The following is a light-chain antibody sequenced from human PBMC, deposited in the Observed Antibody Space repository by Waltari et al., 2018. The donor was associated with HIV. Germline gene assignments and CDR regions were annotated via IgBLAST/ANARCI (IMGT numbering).Light chain of an antibody. CDR1: QNILYRSNNITF. CDR3: QQYDVVPYT. V-gene: IGKV4-1*01. J-gene: IGKJ2*01. Sequence: DIVMTQSPDSLTVSLGERATINCKSSQNILYRSNNITFLSCYQLKPGQPPKPLIYWASTREAGVPDTFSGSQSGTDFNLTISSLQAEDVAVYYCQQYDVVPYTFGQGTKLQIK. CDR2: WAS.